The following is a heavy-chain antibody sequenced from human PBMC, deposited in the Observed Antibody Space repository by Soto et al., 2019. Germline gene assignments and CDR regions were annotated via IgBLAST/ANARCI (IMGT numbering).Heavy chain of an antibody. D-gene: IGHD3-3*01. CDR1: GGTFSSYA. Sequence: QVQLVQSGAEVKKPGSSVKVSCKASGGTFSSYAISWVRQAPGQGLEWMGGIIPIFGTANYAQKFQGRVTITADESTSTAYMELSSLRSEDTAVYYCARDPSTYYDFWSGSPGGMDVWGQGTTVTVSS. CDR3: ARDPSTYYDFWSGSPGGMDV. J-gene: IGHJ6*02. V-gene: IGHV1-69*12. CDR2: IIPIFGTA.